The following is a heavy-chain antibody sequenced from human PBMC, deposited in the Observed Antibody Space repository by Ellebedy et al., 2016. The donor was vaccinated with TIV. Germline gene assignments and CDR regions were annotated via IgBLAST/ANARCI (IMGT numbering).Heavy chain of an antibody. V-gene: IGHV3-48*02. J-gene: IGHJ4*02. Sequence: GGSLRLXCAASGFTFSTYGMTWVRQAPGKGLQWVSYISSSGTPIYYADSVKGRFTISRGNAKNSLYLQLNSLRDEDTAVYYCTRASDFDYWGQGTLVTVSS. CDR1: GFTFSTYG. D-gene: IGHD1-26*01. CDR2: ISSSGTPI. CDR3: TRASDFDY.